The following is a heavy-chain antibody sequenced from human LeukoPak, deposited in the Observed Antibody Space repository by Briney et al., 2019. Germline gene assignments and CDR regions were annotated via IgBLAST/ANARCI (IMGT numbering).Heavy chain of an antibody. V-gene: IGHV5-51*01. J-gene: IGHJ6*03. CDR3: ARHVGYSSSLYYMDV. D-gene: IGHD6-6*01. CDR2: IYPGDSDT. Sequence: GESLKISCKGSGYSFTSYWIGWLRQMPGKGLEWMGIIYPGDSDTRYSPSFQGQVTISADKSISTAYLQWSSLKASDTAMYYCARHVGYSSSLYYMDVWGKGTTVTVSS. CDR1: GYSFTSYW.